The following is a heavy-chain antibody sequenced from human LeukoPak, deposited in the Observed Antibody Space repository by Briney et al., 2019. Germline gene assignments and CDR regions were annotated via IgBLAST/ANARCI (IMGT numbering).Heavy chain of an antibody. CDR2: TYYRGTT. D-gene: IGHD1-1*01. V-gene: IGHV4-39*07. CDR1: GASISSTSYY. CDR3: ARDWNRYAY. J-gene: IGHJ4*02. Sequence: SETLSLTCTVSGASISSTSYYWGWIRQPPGKGLEWIGSTYYRGTTYYNPSLKSRATISVDTSNNQFSLQLRSVTAADTAVYYCARDWNRYAYWGQGTLVTVSS.